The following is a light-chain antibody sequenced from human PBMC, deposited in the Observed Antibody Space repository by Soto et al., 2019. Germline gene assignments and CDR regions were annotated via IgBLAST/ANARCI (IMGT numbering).Light chain of an antibody. CDR1: DDINNY. J-gene: IGKJ2*01. CDR3: QQYDDLPYT. V-gene: IGKV1-33*01. CDR2: DAS. Sequence: DIQMTQSPSSLSASVGDRVTIACQASDDINNYLSWFQQKPGKAPKLLIYDASKLEAGVPSRFSGSGSGADFTFTITSLQAEDTATHFCQQYDDLPYTFGQGTKLEIK.